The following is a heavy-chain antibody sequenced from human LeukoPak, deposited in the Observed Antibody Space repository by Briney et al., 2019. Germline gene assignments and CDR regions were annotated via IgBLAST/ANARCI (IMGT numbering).Heavy chain of an antibody. CDR3: AKDATYSSSSGTFDY. V-gene: IGHV3-23*01. CDR1: GFTFSSYA. Sequence: GGSLRLSCAASGFTFSSYAMSWVRQAPGKGLEWVSAISGSGGSTYYADSVKGRFTISRDSSKNTLYLQMNSLRAEDTAVYYCAKDATYSSSSGTFDYWGQGTLVTVSS. D-gene: IGHD6-6*01. CDR2: ISGSGGST. J-gene: IGHJ4*02.